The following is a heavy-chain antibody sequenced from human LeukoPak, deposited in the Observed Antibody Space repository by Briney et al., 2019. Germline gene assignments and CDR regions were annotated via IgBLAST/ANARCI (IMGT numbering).Heavy chain of an antibody. J-gene: IGHJ4*02. CDR3: ARFNWNYGLYYFDY. CDR1: GYSFTSFW. V-gene: IGHV5-51*01. CDR2: IYPGDSDT. D-gene: IGHD1-7*01. Sequence: GESLKISCKGSGYSFTSFWIGWVRQMPGKGQGWMRIIYPGDSDTRYSPSFQGQVTISANKSISTAYLQWSSLKASDTAMYYCARFNWNYGLYYFDYWGQGTLVTVSS.